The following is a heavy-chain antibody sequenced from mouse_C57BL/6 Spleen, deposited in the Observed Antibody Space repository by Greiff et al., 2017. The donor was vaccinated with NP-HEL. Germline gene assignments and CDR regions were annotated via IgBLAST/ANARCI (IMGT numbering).Heavy chain of an antibody. V-gene: IGHV1-69*01. D-gene: IGHD1-1*01. Sequence: QVHVKQPGAELVMPGASVKLSCKASGYTFTSYWMHWVKQRPGQGLEWIGEIDPSDSYTNYNQKFKGKSTLTVDKSSSTAYMQLSSLTSEDSAVYYCARKVYYYGSGYFDVWGTGTTVTVSS. CDR1: GYTFTSYW. J-gene: IGHJ1*03. CDR2: IDPSDSYT. CDR3: ARKVYYYGSGYFDV.